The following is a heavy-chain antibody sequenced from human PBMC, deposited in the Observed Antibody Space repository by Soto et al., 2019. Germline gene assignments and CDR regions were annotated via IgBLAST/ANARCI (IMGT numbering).Heavy chain of an antibody. CDR3: AKERSSGWEYYYYYYGMDV. V-gene: IGHV3-30*18. CDR2: ISYDGSNK. J-gene: IGHJ6*02. D-gene: IGHD6-19*01. CDR1: GFTFSSYG. Sequence: PGGSLRLSCAASGFTFSSYGMHWVRQAPGKGLEWVAVISYDGSNKYYADSVKGRFTISRDNSKNTLYLQMNSLRAEDTAVYYCAKERSSGWEYYYYYYGMDVWGQGTTVTVS.